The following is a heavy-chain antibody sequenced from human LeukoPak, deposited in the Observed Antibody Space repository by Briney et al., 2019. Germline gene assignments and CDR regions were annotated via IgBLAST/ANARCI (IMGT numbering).Heavy chain of an antibody. D-gene: IGHD1-26*01. CDR1: GGSISSSSYY. J-gene: IGHJ4*02. CDR3: ARDGTLSDFDY. Sequence: SETLSLTCTVSGGSISSSSYYWGWIRQPPGKGLEWIGSIYYSGSTYYNPSLKSRVTISVDTSKNQFSLKLSSVTAADTAVYYCARDGTLSDFDYWGQGTLVTVSS. V-gene: IGHV4-39*07. CDR2: IYYSGST.